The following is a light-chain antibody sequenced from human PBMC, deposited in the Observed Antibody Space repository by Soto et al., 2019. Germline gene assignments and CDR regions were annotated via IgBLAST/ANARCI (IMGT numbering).Light chain of an antibody. CDR2: DVS. J-gene: IGLJ2*01. CDR3: SSYTSNITYGV. CDR1: SSDVGGYNY. Sequence: QSALTQPASVSGSPGQSITISCPGTSSDVGGYNYVSWYQQHPGKAPKLMIYDVSNRPSGVSNCFSGSKSGNTASLTISGLQAEDAADYYCSSYTSNITYGVCGVGNQLTVL. V-gene: IGLV2-14*01.